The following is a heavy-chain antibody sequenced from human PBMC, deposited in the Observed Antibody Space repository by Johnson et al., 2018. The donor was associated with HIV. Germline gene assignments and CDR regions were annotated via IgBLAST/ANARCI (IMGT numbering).Heavy chain of an antibody. D-gene: IGHD1-26*01. CDR3: ARDYREANAFDI. J-gene: IGHJ3*02. CDR1: GFTFDDYG. V-gene: IGHV3-23*04. CDR2: IVISGDST. Sequence: MQLVESGGGVVRPGDSLRLSCVASGFTFDDYGMNWVRLVPGKGLEWVSRIVISGDSTYYADSVKGRFTISRDNSKNTLYLQMNSLRAEDTAVYYCARDYREANAFDIWGQGTMVTVSS.